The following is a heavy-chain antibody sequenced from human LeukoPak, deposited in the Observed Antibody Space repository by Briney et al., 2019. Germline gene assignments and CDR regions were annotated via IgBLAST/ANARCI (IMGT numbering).Heavy chain of an antibody. Sequence: SETLSLTCAAYGGSFSGYYWSWFRQPPGRGLEWFGAINHSGSTNYNPSLKSRVPISVDTSKNQYSLKLSSVTAADTAVYYCARDRLLYYYGAGSYPDAFDIWGQGTMVTVSS. CDR2: INHSGST. D-gene: IGHD3-10*01. CDR1: GGSFSGYY. V-gene: IGHV4-34*01. J-gene: IGHJ3*02. CDR3: ARDRLLYYYGAGSYPDAFDI.